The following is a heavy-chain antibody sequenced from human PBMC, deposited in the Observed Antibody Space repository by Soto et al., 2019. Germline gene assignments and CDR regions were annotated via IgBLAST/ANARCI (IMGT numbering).Heavy chain of an antibody. CDR1: GFSFSSYS. CDR2: ISSSSSYI. Sequence: GGSRRLSCAASGFSFSSYSMNWVRQAPGKGLGWGSSISSSSSYIYYADSVKGRFTSSRDNAKNARYLQMNSLRAEDTAVYYCAREIAAGGTWHFDYCGPRTLVTVCS. CDR3: AREIAAGGTWHFDY. D-gene: IGHD6-13*01. J-gene: IGHJ4*02. V-gene: IGHV3-21*01.